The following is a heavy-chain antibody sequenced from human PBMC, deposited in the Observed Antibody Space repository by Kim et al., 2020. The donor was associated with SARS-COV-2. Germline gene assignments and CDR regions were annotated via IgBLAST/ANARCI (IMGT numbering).Heavy chain of an antibody. Sequence: SETLSLTCTVSGGSISSSSYYWGWIRQPPGKGLEWIGSIYYSGSTFYNPSLKSRVTKSVDTSKNQFSLKLSSVTAADTAVYYCARGLVMEVAGYNWFDPWGQGTLVTVSS. D-gene: IGHD6-19*01. CDR3: ARGLVMEVAGYNWFDP. CDR2: IYYSGST. CDR1: GGSISSSSYY. J-gene: IGHJ5*02. V-gene: IGHV4-39*07.